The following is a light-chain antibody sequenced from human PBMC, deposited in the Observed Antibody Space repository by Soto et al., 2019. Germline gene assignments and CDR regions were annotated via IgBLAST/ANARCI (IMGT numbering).Light chain of an antibody. CDR2: DAS. J-gene: IGKJ4*01. V-gene: IGKV3-11*01. CDR3: QQRYNFRP. CDR1: QSVSRY. Sequence: EIVLTQSPGTLSLSPGERVTLSCRASQSVSRYLAWYQQKPGQAPRLLIYDASHRATGIPARFSGSGAGTDFTLTISSLEPEDFAVYYCQQRYNFRPFGGGTKVEI.